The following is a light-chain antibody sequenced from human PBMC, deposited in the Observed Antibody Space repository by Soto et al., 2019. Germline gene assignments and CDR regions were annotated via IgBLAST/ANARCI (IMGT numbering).Light chain of an antibody. CDR3: SSYTSDSSYV. J-gene: IGLJ1*01. CDR1: SSDVGGYNY. CDR2: AVS. V-gene: IGLV2-14*01. Sequence: QSVLTQPASVSGSPGQSITISCTGTSSDVGGYNYVSWYQQHPGKAPQLMIYAVSNRPSGVSNRFSASKSGNTASLFISGLQAEDESDYYCSSYTSDSSYVFGSGPKVAV.